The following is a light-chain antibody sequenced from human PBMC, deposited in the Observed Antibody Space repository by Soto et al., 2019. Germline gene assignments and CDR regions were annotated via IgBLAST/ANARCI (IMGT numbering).Light chain of an antibody. Sequence: QSVLTHPASVSGSPGQSITFSCSGTSSDIGAYNFVSWYQQHPGKAPKLMIFEVSNRPSGVSNRFSGSKSGNTASMNISALQPEDEAEYYCATWDSSLGSVVFGGGTKVTVL. J-gene: IGLJ3*02. CDR1: SSDIGAYNF. CDR2: EVS. CDR3: ATWDSSLGSVV. V-gene: IGLV2-14*01.